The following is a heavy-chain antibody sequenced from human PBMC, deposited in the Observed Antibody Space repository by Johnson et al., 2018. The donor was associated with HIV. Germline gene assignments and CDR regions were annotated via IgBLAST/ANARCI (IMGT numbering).Heavy chain of an antibody. CDR2: IKQDGSEK. J-gene: IGHJ3*02. CDR1: GFTFSSYW. CDR3: ARGRTGTKYDAFDI. D-gene: IGHD1-7*01. Sequence: VQLVESGGGLVQPGGSLRLSCAASGFTFSSYWMSWVRQAPGKGLEWVANIKQDGSEKYSVDSVKGRFTISRDNAKNSLFLQMNSLRAEDTAVYYCARGRTGTKYDAFDIWGQGTMVTVSS. V-gene: IGHV3-7*04.